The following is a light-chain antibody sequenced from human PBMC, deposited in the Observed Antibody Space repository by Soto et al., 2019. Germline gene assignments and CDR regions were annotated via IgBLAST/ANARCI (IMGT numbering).Light chain of an antibody. J-gene: IGLJ2*01. V-gene: IGLV3-21*02. Sequence: SYELTQAPSVSVAPGQTARITCGGNNIAIKSVHWYQQKTGQAPVLVVYDDGDRPSGIPERFSGSNSGNTATLPITRVEAGDEADYHCQVWDSSSDHRVVFGGGTKLTVL. CDR1: NIAIKS. CDR2: DDG. CDR3: QVWDSSSDHRVV.